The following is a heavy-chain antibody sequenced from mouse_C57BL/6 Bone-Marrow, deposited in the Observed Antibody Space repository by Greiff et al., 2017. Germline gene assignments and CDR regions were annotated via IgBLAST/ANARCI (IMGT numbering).Heavy chain of an antibody. D-gene: IGHD2-4*01. Sequence: QVQLKQSGPGLVQPSQSLSITCTVSGFSLTSYGVHWVRQSPGKGLEWLGVIWSGGSTDYNAAFISRLSISKDNSKSQVFFKMNSLQADDTAIYYCARRENYDYGYCDVWGTGTTVTVSS. CDR3: ARRENYDYGYCDV. J-gene: IGHJ1*03. CDR2: IWSGGST. CDR1: GFSLTSYG. V-gene: IGHV2-2*01.